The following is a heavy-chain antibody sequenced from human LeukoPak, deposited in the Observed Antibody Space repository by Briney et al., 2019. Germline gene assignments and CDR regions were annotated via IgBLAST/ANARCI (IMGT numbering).Heavy chain of an antibody. D-gene: IGHD6-19*01. J-gene: IGHJ4*02. CDR1: GGSISSYY. Sequence: SETLSLTCTVSGGSISSYYWSWIRQPPGKGLEWIGYIYHSGSTNYNPSLMSRVTISVDTSKNQFSLNLTSVTAADTAVYYCATQVGYSSGWSYWGQGTLVTVSS. CDR3: ATQVGYSSGWSY. V-gene: IGHV4-59*01. CDR2: IYHSGST.